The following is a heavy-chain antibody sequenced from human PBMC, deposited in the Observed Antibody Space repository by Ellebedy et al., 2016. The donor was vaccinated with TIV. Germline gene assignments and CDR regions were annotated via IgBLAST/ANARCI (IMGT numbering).Heavy chain of an antibody. V-gene: IGHV4-34*01. Sequence: SETLSLXCAVYGGSFSGYYWSWIRQPPGKGLEWIGEINHSGSTNYNPSLKSRVTISVDTSKNQFSLKLSSVTAADTAVYYCARMGTDFWSGSSYWDYYYYMDVWGKGTTVTVSS. D-gene: IGHD3-3*01. J-gene: IGHJ6*03. CDR2: INHSGST. CDR1: GGSFSGYY. CDR3: ARMGTDFWSGSSYWDYYYYMDV.